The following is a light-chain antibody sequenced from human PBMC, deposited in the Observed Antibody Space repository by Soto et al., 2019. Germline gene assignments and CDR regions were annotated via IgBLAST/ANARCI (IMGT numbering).Light chain of an antibody. CDR3: GTWDERLGAGV. V-gene: IGLV1-51*01. Sequence: QSVLTQPASLSAPPGEKVTISCSGRGSNIGRNYVSWYRQFPGTAPQLLIYDDSKRHSGVPDRLSGSRYGTAASLAIAGLQPGDEAVYYCGTWDERLGAGVFGGGTKVTVL. CDR1: GSNIGRNY. CDR2: DDS. J-gene: IGLJ2*01.